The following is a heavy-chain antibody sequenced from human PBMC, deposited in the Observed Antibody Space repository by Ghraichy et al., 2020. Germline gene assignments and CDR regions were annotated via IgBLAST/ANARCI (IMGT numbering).Heavy chain of an antibody. CDR3: ATTLDLLGYCSGGSCSGFFGY. D-gene: IGHD2-15*01. CDR2: IYYSGST. Sequence: SQTLSLTCTVSGGSISSSSYYWGWIRQPPGKGLEWIGSIYYSGSTYYNPSLKSRVTISVDTSKNQFSLKLSSMTAADTAVYYCATTLDLLGYCSGGSCSGFFGYWGQGTLVTVSS. V-gene: IGHV4-39*01. J-gene: IGHJ4*02. CDR1: GGSISSSSYY.